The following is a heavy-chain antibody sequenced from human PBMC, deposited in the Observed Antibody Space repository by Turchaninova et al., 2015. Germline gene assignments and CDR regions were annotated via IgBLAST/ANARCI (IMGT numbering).Heavy chain of an antibody. CDR3: AGEPGGIAVSGTGAFDS. CDR2: FNHSGST. J-gene: IGHJ3*02. Sequence: GLLKPSETLSLTCAVYGGSFSGYYWSWIRQPPGKGLEWIGEFNHSGSTNYNPSLKSRVTISVDTSKNQFSLKLSSVTAADTSVYYCAGEPGGIAVSGTGAFDSWGQGTMVTVSS. V-gene: IGHV4-34*01. D-gene: IGHD6-19*01. CDR1: GGSFSGYY.